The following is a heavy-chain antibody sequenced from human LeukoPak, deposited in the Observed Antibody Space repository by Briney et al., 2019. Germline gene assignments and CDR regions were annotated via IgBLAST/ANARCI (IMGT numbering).Heavy chain of an antibody. CDR2: ISYDGTNK. CDR1: GFTFSSYG. J-gene: IGHJ4*02. CDR3: AKDIVGATLDY. V-gene: IGHV3-30*18. D-gene: IGHD1-26*01. Sequence: TGGSLRLSCAASGFTFSSYGMHRVRQAPGKGLEWVAVISYDGTNKYYADSVKGRFTISRDNSKNTLYLQMNSLRAEDTAVYYCAKDIVGATLDYWGQGTLVTVSS.